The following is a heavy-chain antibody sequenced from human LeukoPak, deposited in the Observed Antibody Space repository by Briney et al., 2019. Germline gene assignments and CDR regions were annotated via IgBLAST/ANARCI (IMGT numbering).Heavy chain of an antibody. J-gene: IGHJ4*02. D-gene: IGHD3-22*01. CDR1: GGSISSYY. Sequence: PSETLSLTCTVSGGSISSYYWSWIRQPAGKGLEWIGRIYTSGSTNYNPSLKSRVTMSVDTSKNQFSLKLSSVTAADTAVYYCAREEKGGIQYYYDGSGYYSGIFDYWGQGTLVTVSS. CDR2: IYTSGST. V-gene: IGHV4-4*07. CDR3: AREEKGGIQYYYDGSGYYSGIFDY.